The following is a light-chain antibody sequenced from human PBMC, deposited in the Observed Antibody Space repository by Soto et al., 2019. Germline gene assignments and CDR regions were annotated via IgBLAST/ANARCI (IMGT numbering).Light chain of an antibody. J-gene: IGLJ1*01. CDR3: SSFTTTSTRV. Sequence: QSVLTQPTSVSGSPGQSITISCTGNHNDIGTYDYVSWYQQHPGRAPRLLIHGVTTRPSGISGRFSASKSGLTASLTISGLQPEDEADYYCSSFTTTSTRVFGNGTKVTVL. V-gene: IGLV2-14*03. CDR1: HNDIGTYDY. CDR2: GVT.